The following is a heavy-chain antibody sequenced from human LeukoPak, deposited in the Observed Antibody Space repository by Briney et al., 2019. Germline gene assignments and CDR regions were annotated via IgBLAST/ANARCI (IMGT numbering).Heavy chain of an antibody. CDR3: AKGGGYCSSTSCYRAFDY. CDR2: ISGSGGST. D-gene: IGHD2-2*01. V-gene: IGHV3-23*01. Sequence: GGSLRLSCAASGFTFSSYAMSWVRQAPGKGLGWVSAISGSGGSTYYADSVKGRFTISRDNSKNTLYLQMNSLRAEDTAVYYCAKGGGYCSSTSCYRAFDYWGQGTLVTVSS. J-gene: IGHJ4*02. CDR1: GFTFSSYA.